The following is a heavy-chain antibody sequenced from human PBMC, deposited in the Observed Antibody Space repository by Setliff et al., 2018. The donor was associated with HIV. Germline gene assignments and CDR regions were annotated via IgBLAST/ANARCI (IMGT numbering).Heavy chain of an antibody. CDR2: IYYSGST. CDR1: GGSISSGVYY. CDR3: ARGTSNTAMESYYFDD. V-gene: IGHV4-31*02. D-gene: IGHD5-18*01. J-gene: IGHJ4*02. Sequence: SETLSLTCTVSGGSISSGVYYWSWIRQHPGKGLEWIGYIYYSGSTYYTPSLKSRVTMSVDTSKNQFSLKLSSVTAADTAVYYCARGTSNTAMESYYFDDWGQGTLVTVSS.